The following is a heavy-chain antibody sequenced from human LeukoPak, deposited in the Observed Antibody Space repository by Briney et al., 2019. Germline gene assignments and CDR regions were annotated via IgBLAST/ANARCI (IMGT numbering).Heavy chain of an antibody. J-gene: IGHJ4*02. CDR2: INPNSGGT. CDR1: GYAFTGYY. D-gene: IGHD2-2*01. CDR3: ARATNGGYFDY. Sequence: ASVKVSCKASGYAFTGYYMHWVRQAPGQGLEWMGWINPNSGGTNYAQKFQGRVTMTRATSISTAYMELSRLRSDDTAVYYCARATNGGYFDYWGQGTLVTVSS. V-gene: IGHV1-2*02.